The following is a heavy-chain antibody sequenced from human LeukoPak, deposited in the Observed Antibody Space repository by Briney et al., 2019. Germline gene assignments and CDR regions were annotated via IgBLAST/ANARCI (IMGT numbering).Heavy chain of an antibody. V-gene: IGHV3-23*01. CDR2: LSGSGITT. J-gene: IGHJ4*01. Sequence: GGSLRLSCAASGFTFSNSAMSWVRQAPGKGLECVSTLSGSGITTYYTDSVKGRFTISRDNSKNTLYLQMNSLRADDTAVYYCAKGIDSSGWSYFDNWGHGTQVTVSS. CDR1: GFTFSNSA. CDR3: AKGIDSSGWSYFDN. D-gene: IGHD6-19*01.